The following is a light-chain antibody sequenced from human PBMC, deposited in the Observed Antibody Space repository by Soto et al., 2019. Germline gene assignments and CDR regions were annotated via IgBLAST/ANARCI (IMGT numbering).Light chain of an antibody. CDR3: QQRKYWPPLT. CDR1: HHVDIY. CDR2: DAS. V-gene: IGKV3-11*01. Sequence: EAVLTQSPATLSLSPGETATLSCRDSHHVDIYVAWYQQKPGQAPRLLIYDASNRATGIPARFSGSGSGTDFTLTISSLEPEDFAVYYCQQRKYWPPLTFGQGTRLE. J-gene: IGKJ5*01.